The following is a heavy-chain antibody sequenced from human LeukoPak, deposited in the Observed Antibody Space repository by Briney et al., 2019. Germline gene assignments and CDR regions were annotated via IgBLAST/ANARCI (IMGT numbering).Heavy chain of an antibody. Sequence: GGSLRLSCAASGFTFSSYAMSWVRQAPGKGLEWASAISGSGGSTYYADSVKGRFTISRDNSKNTLYLQMNSLRAEDTAVYYCAKIHDSSGYPADYWGQGTLVTVSS. CDR3: AKIHDSSGYPADY. CDR1: GFTFSSYA. D-gene: IGHD3-22*01. V-gene: IGHV3-23*01. J-gene: IGHJ4*02. CDR2: ISGSGGST.